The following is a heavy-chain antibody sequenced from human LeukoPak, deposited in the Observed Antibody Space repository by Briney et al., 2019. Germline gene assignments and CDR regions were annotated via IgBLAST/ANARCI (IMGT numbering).Heavy chain of an antibody. D-gene: IGHD6-13*01. J-gene: IGHJ4*02. Sequence: SETLSLTCTVSGGSISNYYWNYIRQPPGKGLEWIGYIYYSGSTNYNPSLKSRVTISVDTSKNQFSLKLSSVTAADTAVYYCARGGSSWYNYWGQGTLVTVSS. CDR1: GGSISNYY. CDR3: ARGGSSWYNY. V-gene: IGHV4-59*01. CDR2: IYYSGST.